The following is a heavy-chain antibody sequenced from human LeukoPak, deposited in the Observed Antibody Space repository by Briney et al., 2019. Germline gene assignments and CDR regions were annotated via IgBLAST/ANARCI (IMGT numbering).Heavy chain of an antibody. V-gene: IGHV4-31*03. Sequence: PSETLSLTCTVSGGSISSGGYYWSWLRQHPGKGLEWIGYIYYSGSTYYNPSLKSRVTISVDTSKNQFSLKLSSVTAADTAVYYCARSIAARPLDYWGQGTLVTVSS. J-gene: IGHJ4*02. CDR2: IYYSGST. D-gene: IGHD6-6*01. CDR1: GGSISSGGYY. CDR3: ARSIAARPLDY.